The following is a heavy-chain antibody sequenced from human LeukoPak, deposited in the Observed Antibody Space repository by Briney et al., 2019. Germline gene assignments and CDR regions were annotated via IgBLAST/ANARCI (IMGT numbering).Heavy chain of an antibody. CDR2: INPSGGST. CDR1: GYTFTSYD. J-gene: IGHJ4*02. CDR3: ARGRIGSSWYGY. D-gene: IGHD6-13*01. V-gene: IGHV1-46*01. Sequence: GASVKVSCKASGYTFTSYDINWVRQATGQGLEWMGIINPSGGSTSYAQKFQGRVTMTRDTSTSTVYMELSSLRSEDTAVYYCARGRIGSSWYGYWGQGTLVTVSS.